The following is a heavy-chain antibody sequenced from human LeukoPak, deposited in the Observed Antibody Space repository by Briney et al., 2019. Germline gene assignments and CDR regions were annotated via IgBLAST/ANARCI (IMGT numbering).Heavy chain of an antibody. J-gene: IGHJ6*03. CDR1: GYTFTSYD. CDR3: ARGGGGYGGKPPHYYYYMDV. V-gene: IGHV1-8*01. D-gene: IGHD3-16*01. CDR2: MNPNSGNT. Sequence: GASVKVSCKASGYTFTSYDINWVRQATGQGLEWMGWMNPNSGNTGYAQKFQGRVTMTRNTSISTAYMELSSLRSEDTAVYYCARGGGGYGGKPPHYYYYMDVWGKGTTVTVSS.